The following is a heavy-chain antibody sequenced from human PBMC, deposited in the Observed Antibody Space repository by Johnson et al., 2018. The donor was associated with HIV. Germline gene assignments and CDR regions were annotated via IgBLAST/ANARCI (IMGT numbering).Heavy chain of an antibody. D-gene: IGHD1-14*01. Sequence: VQLVESGGGLVQPGGSLRLSCAASGFTVSRNYMTWVRQAPGKGLEWVSIIYSGGTTYYADSVKGRFTISRDNSKNTLYLQMNSLRAEDTAVYYCARDPSGADAFDIWGQGTMVTVSS. CDR1: GFTVSRNY. CDR2: IYSGGTT. V-gene: IGHV3-66*02. CDR3: ARDPSGADAFDI. J-gene: IGHJ3*02.